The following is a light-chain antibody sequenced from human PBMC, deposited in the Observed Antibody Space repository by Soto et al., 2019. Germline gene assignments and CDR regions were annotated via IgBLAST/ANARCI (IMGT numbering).Light chain of an antibody. Sequence: DIQMTQSPSTLSGSVGDRVTITCRASQTISSWLAWYQQKPGNAPKLLIYKASTLKSGVPSRFSGSGSGTEFTLTISSLQPDDFADYYCQHYSRYSETFGQGTKVELK. CDR3: QHYSRYSET. J-gene: IGKJ1*01. V-gene: IGKV1-5*03. CDR2: KAS. CDR1: QTISSW.